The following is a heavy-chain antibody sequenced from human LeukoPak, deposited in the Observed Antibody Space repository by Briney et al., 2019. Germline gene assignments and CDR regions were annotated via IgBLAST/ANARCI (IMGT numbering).Heavy chain of an antibody. CDR2: ISSSSSTI. CDR1: GFTFSSYS. Sequence: QAGGSLRLSCAASGFTFSSYSMNWVRQAPGKGLEWVSYISSSSSTIYDADSVRGRFTISRDNAKNSLYLQMNSLRAEDTAVYYCAKDQRWTCYDLLSYYFDYWGQGTLVTVSS. CDR3: AKDQRWTCYDLLSYYFDY. D-gene: IGHD3-9*01. V-gene: IGHV3-48*01. J-gene: IGHJ4*02.